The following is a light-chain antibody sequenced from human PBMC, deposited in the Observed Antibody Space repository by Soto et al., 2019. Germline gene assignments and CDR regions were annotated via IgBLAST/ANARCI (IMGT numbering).Light chain of an antibody. CDR1: QRLLNSKVYNY. Sequence: DIVMTQSPFSLPVTPGEPASISCRSSQRLLNSKVYNYLDWYLQKPGQSPQLLIYMASTRASGVPDRFSGSGSCTDFTLKISRVEAEDVGVYYCMQALRTPFTFGQGTRLEIK. V-gene: IGKV2-28*01. CDR3: MQALRTPFT. J-gene: IGKJ5*01. CDR2: MAS.